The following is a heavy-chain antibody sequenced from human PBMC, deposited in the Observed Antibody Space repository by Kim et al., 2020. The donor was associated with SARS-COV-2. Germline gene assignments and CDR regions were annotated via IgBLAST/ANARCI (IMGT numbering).Heavy chain of an antibody. V-gene: IGHV3-7*01. Sequence: GGSLRLSCVASGFSFSSYWMSWVRQAPGKGLEWVASITQYGSDTNYLDSVKGRLTISRDNGENSLYLYMSNLRVDDTAVYYCARDDILTGFSGSGYWGQGTQVTVSS. CDR2: ITQYGSDT. D-gene: IGHD3-9*01. J-gene: IGHJ4*02. CDR3: ARDDILTGFSGSGY. CDR1: GFSFSSYW.